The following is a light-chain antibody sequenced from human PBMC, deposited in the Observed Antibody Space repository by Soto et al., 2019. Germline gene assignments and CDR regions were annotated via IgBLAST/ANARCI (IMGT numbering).Light chain of an antibody. J-gene: IGLJ1*01. Sequence: SVLPQPASLTGSPRQSITISCTGTSSDVGGYNYVSWYQQHPGKAPKLMIYDVGNRPSGVSNRFSGSKSGNTASLTISGLQAEDEADYYCSSYTSSSTLGVFGTGTKVT. CDR2: DVG. CDR3: SSYTSSSTLGV. V-gene: IGLV2-14*01. CDR1: SSDVGGYNY.